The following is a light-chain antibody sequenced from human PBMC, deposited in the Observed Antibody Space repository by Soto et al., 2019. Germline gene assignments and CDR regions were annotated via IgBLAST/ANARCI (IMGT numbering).Light chain of an antibody. J-gene: IGKJ2*01. Sequence: DIQMTQFPSTLSASVGDRVTITFRSSQTTNTWLAWYQQKPGTAPKLLIYDASSLEGGVPSRFSASGSGTEFTLTISSLQPDDRATYYCPQYISYPYTFGQGTKVEIK. CDR1: QTTNTW. CDR3: PQYISYPYT. V-gene: IGKV1-5*01. CDR2: DAS.